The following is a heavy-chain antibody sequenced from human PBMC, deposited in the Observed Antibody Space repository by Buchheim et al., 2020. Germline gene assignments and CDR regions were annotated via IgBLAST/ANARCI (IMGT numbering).Heavy chain of an antibody. J-gene: IGHJ5*02. Sequence: QLQLQESGPGLVKPSETLSLTCTVSGGSISSSSYYWGWIRQPPGKGLEWIGSIYYSGSTYYNPSLKSRVTISVDTSKNQFSLKLSSVTAADTAVYYCARHIVHLDLIVVIPRGSGWFDPWGQGTL. CDR1: GGSISSSSYY. D-gene: IGHD3-22*01. CDR3: ARHIVHLDLIVVIPRGSGWFDP. V-gene: IGHV4-39*01. CDR2: IYYSGST.